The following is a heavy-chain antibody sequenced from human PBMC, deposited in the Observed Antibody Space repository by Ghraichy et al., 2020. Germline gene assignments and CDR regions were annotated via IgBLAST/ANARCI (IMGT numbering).Heavy chain of an antibody. CDR3: AANYDILTGYYSYYSYGMDV. Sequence: SSISSSSSYIYYADSVKGRFTISRDNAKNSLYLQMNSLSAEDTAVYYCAANYDILTGYYSYYSYGMDV. V-gene: IGHV3-21*01. D-gene: IGHD3-9*01. CDR2: ISSSSSYI. J-gene: IGHJ6*01.